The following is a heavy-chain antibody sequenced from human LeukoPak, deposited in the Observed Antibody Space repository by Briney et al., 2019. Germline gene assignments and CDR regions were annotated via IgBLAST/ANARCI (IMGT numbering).Heavy chain of an antibody. J-gene: IGHJ6*02. Sequence: GGSLRLSCAATGFTFSSYAMSWVRQAPGKGLEWVSAISGSGGSTYYADSVKGRFTISRDNSKNTLYLQMNSLRAEDTAVYYCAKGYDRDYYYGMDVWGQGTTVTVSS. CDR2: ISGSGGST. CDR1: GFTFSSYA. CDR3: AKGYDRDYYYGMDV. V-gene: IGHV3-23*01. D-gene: IGHD3-22*01.